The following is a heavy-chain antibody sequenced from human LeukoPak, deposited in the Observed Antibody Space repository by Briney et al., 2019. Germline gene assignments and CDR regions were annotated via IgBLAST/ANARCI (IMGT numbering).Heavy chain of an antibody. D-gene: IGHD1-26*01. Sequence: PGGSLRLSCAASRFTFSKAWMSWVRQAPGKGLEWVGRIKSNTDGGTTDYAAPVRGRFTISRDDSKNTLYLQMNSLKTEDTAVYYCTTDKVPLYSGSSDYWGQGTLVTVSS. V-gene: IGHV3-15*01. J-gene: IGHJ4*02. CDR1: RFTFSKAW. CDR3: TTDKVPLYSGSSDY. CDR2: IKSNTDGGTT.